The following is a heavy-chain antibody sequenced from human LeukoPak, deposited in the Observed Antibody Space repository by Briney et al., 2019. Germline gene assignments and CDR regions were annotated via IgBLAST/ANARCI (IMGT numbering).Heavy chain of an antibody. D-gene: IGHD2-2*01. V-gene: IGHV1-46*01. CDR2: INPSGGST. J-gene: IGHJ4*02. CDR1: GYAFTGYY. Sequence: ASVKVSCKASGYAFTGYYMHWVRQAPGQGLEWMGIINPSGGSTSYAQKFQGRVTMTRDTSTSTVYMELSSLRSEDTAVYYCARDLLVGYCSSTSCFNFDYWGQGTLVTVSS. CDR3: ARDLLVGYCSSTSCFNFDY.